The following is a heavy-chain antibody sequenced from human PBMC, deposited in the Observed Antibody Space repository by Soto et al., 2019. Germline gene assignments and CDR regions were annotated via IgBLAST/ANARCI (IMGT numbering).Heavy chain of an antibody. CDR2: INPSGGST. V-gene: IGHV1-46*01. CDR3: ATDSGYEPIAVAGTDAFDI. CDR1: GYTFTTYY. D-gene: IGHD6-19*01. J-gene: IGHJ3*02. Sequence: ASVKVSCKASGYTFTTYYMHWVRQAPGQGLEWMGNINPSGGSTTYAQKFQGRVTMTSDTSTSTVYMELSSLRSDDTAVYYCATDSGYEPIAVAGTDAFDIWGQGTMVTVSS.